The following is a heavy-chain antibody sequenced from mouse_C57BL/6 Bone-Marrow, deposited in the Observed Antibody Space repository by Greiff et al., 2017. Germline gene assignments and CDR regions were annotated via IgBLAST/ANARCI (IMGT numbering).Heavy chain of an antibody. CDR2: IDPSDSYT. V-gene: IGHV1-50*01. Sequence: QVQLQQPGAELVKPGASVKLSCKASGYTFTSYWMQWVKQRPGQGLEWIGEIDPSDSYTNYNQKFKGKATLTVDTSSSTAYMQLSSLTSVDSAVYYCERETRYPEYNSGNSYYWYFDVWGTGTTVTVTS. CDR1: GYTFTSYW. D-gene: IGHD1-1*01. J-gene: IGHJ1*03. CDR3: ERETRYPEYNSGNSYYWYFDV.